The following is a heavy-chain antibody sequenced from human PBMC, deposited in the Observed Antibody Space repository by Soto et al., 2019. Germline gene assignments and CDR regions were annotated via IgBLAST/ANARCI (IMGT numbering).Heavy chain of an antibody. D-gene: IGHD6-19*01. J-gene: IGHJ4*02. CDR1: GGSFSVYY. CDR3: ARVIYSGDPLDY. CDR2: INHSGST. V-gene: IGHV4-34*01. Sequence: PSETLSLTCAVYGGSFSVYYWSWIRQPPGKGLEWIGEINHSGSTNYNPSLKSRVTISVDTSKNQFSLKLSSVTAADTAVYYCARVIYSGDPLDYWGQGTLV.